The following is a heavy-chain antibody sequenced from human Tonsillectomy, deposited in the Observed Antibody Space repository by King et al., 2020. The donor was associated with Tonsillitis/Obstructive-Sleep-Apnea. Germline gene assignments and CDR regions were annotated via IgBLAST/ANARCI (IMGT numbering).Heavy chain of an antibody. V-gene: IGHV3-43*01. CDR2: ISWDGGST. CDR3: AKDRGNSVVEASLFDN. J-gene: IGHJ4*02. CDR1: GFTFDGYT. Sequence: VQLVESGGVVVQPGGSLRLSCAASGFTFDGYTMHWVRHAPGKGLEWVSLISWDGGSTYYADSVKGRFTISRDNSKNSLYLQMNSLRSEDTAFYYCAKDRGNSVVEASLFDNWGQGTLVTVSS. D-gene: IGHD1-26*01.